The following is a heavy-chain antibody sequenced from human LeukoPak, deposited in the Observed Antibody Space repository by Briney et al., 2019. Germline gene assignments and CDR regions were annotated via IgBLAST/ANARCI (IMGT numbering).Heavy chain of an antibody. Sequence: SVKVSCKASGGTFSSYAISWVQQAPGQGLEWMGGIIPIFGTANYAQKFQGRVTITADKSTSTAYMELSSLRSEDTAVYYCARERKARYCSSTSCYGHYYGMDVWGKGTTVTVSS. CDR3: ARERKARYCSSTSCYGHYYGMDV. CDR1: GGTFSSYA. V-gene: IGHV1-69*06. D-gene: IGHD2-2*01. CDR2: IIPIFGTA. J-gene: IGHJ6*04.